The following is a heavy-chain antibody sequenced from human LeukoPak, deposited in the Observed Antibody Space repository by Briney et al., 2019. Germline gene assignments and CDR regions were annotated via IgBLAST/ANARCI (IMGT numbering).Heavy chain of an antibody. J-gene: IGHJ4*02. V-gene: IGHV3-30*02. CDR2: IRYDGSNK. CDR1: GFTFSSYG. D-gene: IGHD4-17*01. CDR3: AKDMDYGDGYFDY. Sequence: SGGSLRLSCAASGFTFSSYGMHWVRQAPGKGLEWVAFIRYDGSNKYYADSVKGRLTISRDNSKNTLYLQMNSLRAEDTAVYYCAKDMDYGDGYFDYWGQGTLVTVSS.